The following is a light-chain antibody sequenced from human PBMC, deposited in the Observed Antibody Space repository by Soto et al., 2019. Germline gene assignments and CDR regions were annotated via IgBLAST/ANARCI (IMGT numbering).Light chain of an antibody. V-gene: IGKV3-11*01. CDR1: QSISTY. CDR3: EQRSNWPPGLT. Sequence: EIVLTQSPATLSLSPGEIATLSCRASQSISTYLAWYQQKPGQAPRLLIYDVSKRAAGVPARFSGSGSGTGFLRPISILEPEDFAVYYCEQRSNWPPGLTFGGGTKVEI. J-gene: IGKJ4*01. CDR2: DVS.